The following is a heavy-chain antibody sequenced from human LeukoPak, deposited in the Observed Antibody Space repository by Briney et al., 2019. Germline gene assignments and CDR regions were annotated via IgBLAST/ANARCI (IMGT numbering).Heavy chain of an antibody. CDR1: GFTFSSYG. CDR3: ARGGAARPDF. CDR2: IRYDGSNK. J-gene: IGHJ4*02. V-gene: IGHV3-30*02. Sequence: GGSLRLSCAASGFTFSSYGMHWVRQAPGKGLEWVAFIRYDGSNKYYADSVKGRFTISRDNSKNTLYLQMNSLRVEDTAVYYCARGGAARPDFWGQGTLVTVSS. D-gene: IGHD6-6*01.